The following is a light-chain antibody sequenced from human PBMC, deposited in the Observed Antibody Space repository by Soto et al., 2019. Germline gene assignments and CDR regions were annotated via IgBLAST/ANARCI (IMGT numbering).Light chain of an antibody. J-gene: IGLJ2*01. CDR1: SSDVGGYNY. V-gene: IGLV2-14*01. CDR3: SSYTSSSTLVL. CDR2: DVS. Sequence: QYALTQPASVSGSPGQSITISCTGTSSDVGGYNYVSWYQQHPGKAPKLMIYDVSNRPSGVSNRFSGSKSGNTASLTISGLQAEDEADYYCSSYTSSSTLVLFGGGTKVTVL.